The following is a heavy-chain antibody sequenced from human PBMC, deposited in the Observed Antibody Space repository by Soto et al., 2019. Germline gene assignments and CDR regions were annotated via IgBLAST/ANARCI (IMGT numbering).Heavy chain of an antibody. CDR3: VGWLAWDDAFDI. J-gene: IGHJ3*02. V-gene: IGHV4-39*01. Sequence: PSETLSLTCTVSGGSISSSSYYWGWIRQPPGKGLEWIGSIYYSGSTYYNPSLKSRVTISVDTSKNQFSLKLSSVTAADTAVYYCVGWLAWDDAFDIWGQGTMVTVSS. D-gene: IGHD6-19*01. CDR1: GGSISSSSYY. CDR2: IYYSGST.